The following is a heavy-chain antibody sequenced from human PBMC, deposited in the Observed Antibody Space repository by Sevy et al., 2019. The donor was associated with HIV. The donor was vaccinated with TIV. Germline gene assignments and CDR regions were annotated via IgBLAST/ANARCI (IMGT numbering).Heavy chain of an antibody. CDR1: GFSFSRYW. D-gene: IGHD5-12*01. CDR2: IKQDGSEK. CDR3: ATKGGSRPNGAFDN. Sequence: GGSLRLSCEASGFSFSRYWMSWVRQTPEKGLEWVGNIKQDGSEKTNVDTVKGQFSISRDIDKNSLSLEMNSLSAEDTVVYYCATKGGSRPNGAFDNWGQGTMVTVSS. J-gene: IGHJ3*02. V-gene: IGHV3-7*01.